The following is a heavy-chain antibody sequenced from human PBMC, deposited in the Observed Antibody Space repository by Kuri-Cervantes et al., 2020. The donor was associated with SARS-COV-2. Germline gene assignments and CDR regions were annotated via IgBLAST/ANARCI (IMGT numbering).Heavy chain of an antibody. J-gene: IGHJ4*02. D-gene: IGHD5-24*01. CDR2: MNPNSGNT. CDR1: GYTFTSYD. Sequence: ASVKVSCKASGYTFTSYDINWVRQATGQGLEWMGWMNPNSGNTGFAQKFQGRVTMTRNTSISTAYMELSSLRSDDTAVYYCAREMATNLYYFDYWGQGTLVTVSS. CDR3: AREMATNLYYFDY. V-gene: IGHV1-8*01.